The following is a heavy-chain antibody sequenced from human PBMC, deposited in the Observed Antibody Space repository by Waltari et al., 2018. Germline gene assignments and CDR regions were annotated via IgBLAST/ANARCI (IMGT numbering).Heavy chain of an antibody. J-gene: IGHJ4*02. V-gene: IGHV1-3*01. CDR3: ARFSWNGGSLR. CDR1: GYTFTSYA. D-gene: IGHD1-1*01. CDR2: INAGNGNT. Sequence: QVQLVQSGAEVKKPGASVQVSCKAAGYTFTSYAMHWVRQAPGQRLEWMGWINAGNGNTKYSQKFQGRVTITRDTSASTAYMELSSLRSEDTAVYYCARFSWNGGSLRWGQGTLVTVSS.